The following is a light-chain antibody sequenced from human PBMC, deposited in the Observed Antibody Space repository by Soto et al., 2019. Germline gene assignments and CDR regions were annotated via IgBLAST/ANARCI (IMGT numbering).Light chain of an antibody. V-gene: IGKV2-30*01. CDR2: KAS. J-gene: IGKJ1*01. Sequence: DVVMTQSPLSLPVTLGQPASISCWSSQSLVYSDGNAYLNWFQQRPGQSPRRLIYKASNRDSGVPDRFSCSGSGTDFTLQISRVEAEDVGVYYCMQGTHWPPTFGRGTRVEIK. CDR3: MQGTHWPPT. CDR1: QSLVYSDGNAY.